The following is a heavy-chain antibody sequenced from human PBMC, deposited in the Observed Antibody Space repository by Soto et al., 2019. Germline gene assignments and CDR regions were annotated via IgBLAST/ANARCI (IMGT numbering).Heavy chain of an antibody. J-gene: IGHJ4*02. CDR2: LSYSGST. V-gene: IGHV4-31*03. D-gene: IGHD6-25*01. CDR1: GGSISSVGYF. Sequence: QVQLESSGPGLVKPSQTLSLTCTVSGGSISSVGYFWTWIRQHPAKGLEWIGHLSYSGSTYFIPTRRSRHSMSVDTSKNQFSLNRTSVTVADTALYYCARLNSGWHQAFDSWGQGTLVTVSS. CDR3: ARLNSGWHQAFDS.